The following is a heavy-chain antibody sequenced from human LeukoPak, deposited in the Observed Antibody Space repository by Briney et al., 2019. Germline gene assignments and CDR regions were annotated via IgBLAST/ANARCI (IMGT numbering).Heavy chain of an antibody. Sequence: GGSLRLSCAASGFTFSDYYMSWIRQAPGKGLEWVSYISSSGSTIYYADSVKGRFTISRDNAKNSLYLQMNSLRAEDTAVYYCARTTYYDILTGSLPYYFDYWGQGTLVTVSS. CDR3: ARTTYYDILTGSLPYYFDY. CDR2: ISSSGSTI. V-gene: IGHV3-11*01. J-gene: IGHJ4*02. D-gene: IGHD3-9*01. CDR1: GFTFSDYY.